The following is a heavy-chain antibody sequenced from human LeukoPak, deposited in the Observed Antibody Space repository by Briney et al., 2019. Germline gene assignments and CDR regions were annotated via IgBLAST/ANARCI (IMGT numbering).Heavy chain of an antibody. CDR3: AKGDIVVVPAAIYDY. V-gene: IGHV3-7*01. CDR2: IKHDGAEK. Sequence: GGSLRLSCIASGFNFRTYWMSWVRQAPGKGLEWVAHIKHDGAEKNYVDSVKSRFTISRDNAKNSLYLQMNSLRAEDTAVYYCAKGDIVVVPAAIYDYWGQGTLVTVSS. J-gene: IGHJ4*02. D-gene: IGHD2-2*01. CDR1: GFNFRTYW.